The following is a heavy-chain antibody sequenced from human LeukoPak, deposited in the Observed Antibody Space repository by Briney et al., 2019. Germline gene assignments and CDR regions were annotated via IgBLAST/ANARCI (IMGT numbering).Heavy chain of an antibody. V-gene: IGHV4-59*01. Sequence: SETLSLTCTVSGGSICSYYWSWIRQPPGKGLGWIGYIYYSGSTNYNPSLKRRVTISVDTSKNQFSLKLSSVTAADTAVYYCARARYSGYDFDYWGQGTLVTVSS. CDR1: GGSICSYY. CDR3: ARARYSGYDFDY. D-gene: IGHD5-12*01. J-gene: IGHJ4*02. CDR2: IYYSGST.